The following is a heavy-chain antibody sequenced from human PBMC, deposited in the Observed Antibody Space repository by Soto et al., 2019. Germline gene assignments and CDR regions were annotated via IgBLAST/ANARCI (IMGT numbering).Heavy chain of an antibody. J-gene: IGHJ4*02. Sequence: EVQLVESGGGLVQPGGSLRLSCAASGFTFSDHYMDWVRQAPGKGLEWVGRSRNKATRYSTEYAASVKGRFTISRDESKNSLYLQMNSLKTGETAVYYCARFSATYTRALDYWGQGPLVTVPS. CDR3: ARFSATYTRALDY. D-gene: IGHD1-26*01. V-gene: IGHV3-72*01. CDR2: SRNKATRYST. CDR1: GFTFSDHY.